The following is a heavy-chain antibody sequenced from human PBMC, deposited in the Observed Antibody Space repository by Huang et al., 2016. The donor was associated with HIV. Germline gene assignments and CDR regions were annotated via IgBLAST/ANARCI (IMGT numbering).Heavy chain of an antibody. J-gene: IGHJ3*02. CDR1: GYTFNGYW. Sequence: EVQLVQSGAVVKKPGESLKISCKGSGYTFNGYWIGWVRQMPGKGLEWLGIIYQGDSDATYSPSFQGQVTISADKSISTAYLQWSGLKASDTAMYYCARQGVGDFVVEPTGLGAFDIWGQGTMVTVSS. CDR2: IYQGDSDA. V-gene: IGHV5-51*01. CDR3: ARQGVGDFVVEPTGLGAFDI. D-gene: IGHD2-2*01.